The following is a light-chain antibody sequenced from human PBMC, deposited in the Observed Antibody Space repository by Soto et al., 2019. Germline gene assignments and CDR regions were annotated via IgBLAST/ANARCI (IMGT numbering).Light chain of an antibody. CDR3: TSFAGINNFVV. V-gene: IGLV2-8*01. CDR2: EVN. J-gene: IGLJ2*01. Sequence: QSVLTQPPSASGSPGQSVTISCTGTNSDVGGYNYVSWYQQHPGKAPKLMIFEVNKRPSGVPDRFSGSKSGNTASLTVSGLQSEDEADYYCTSFAGINNFVVFGGGTKLTVL. CDR1: NSDVGGYNY.